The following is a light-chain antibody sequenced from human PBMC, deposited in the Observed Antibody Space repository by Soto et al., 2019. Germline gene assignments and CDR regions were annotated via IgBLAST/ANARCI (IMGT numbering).Light chain of an antibody. CDR3: QQYNNWPRT. J-gene: IGKJ1*01. CDR1: QSVSSN. V-gene: IGKV3D-15*01. CDR2: GAS. Sequence: EIVVTQSPATLSVSPGERATLSCRASQSVSSNLAWYQQKPGQAPRPLIYGASTRATGIPARFSGSGSGTEFALTIRSLQSEDFAVYFCQQYNNWPRTFGQGTKVDI.